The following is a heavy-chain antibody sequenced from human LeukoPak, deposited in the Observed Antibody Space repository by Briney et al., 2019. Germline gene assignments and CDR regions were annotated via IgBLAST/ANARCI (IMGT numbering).Heavy chain of an antibody. CDR1: GGSISSGSYY. J-gene: IGHJ6*03. V-gene: IGHV4-61*02. Sequence: SQTLSLTCTVSGGSISSGSYYWSWIRQPAGKGLEWIGRIYTSGSTNYNPSLKSRVTTSVDTSKNQFSLKLSSVTAADTAVYYCARDLSGDHYYYYYYMDVWGKGTTVTVSS. D-gene: IGHD7-27*01. CDR3: ARDLSGDHYYYYYYMDV. CDR2: IYTSGST.